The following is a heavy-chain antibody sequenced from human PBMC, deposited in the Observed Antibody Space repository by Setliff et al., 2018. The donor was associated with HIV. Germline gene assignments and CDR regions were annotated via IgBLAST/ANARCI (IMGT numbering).Heavy chain of an antibody. V-gene: IGHV1-69*05. CDR3: ARGQASNDYGVSF. J-gene: IGHJ3*01. CDR2: VIPIFGTA. CDR1: GGAFSSYA. Sequence: GASVKVSCKASGGAFSSYALSWVRQAPGQGLEWMGGVIPIFGTANYAQKFQGRVTITRDTSTSTVYMELSSLRSEDTAVYYCARGQASNDYGVSFWGQGTMVTVSS. D-gene: IGHD4-17*01.